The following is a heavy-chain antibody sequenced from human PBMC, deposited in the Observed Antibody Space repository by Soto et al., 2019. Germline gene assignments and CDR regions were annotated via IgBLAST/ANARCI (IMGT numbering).Heavy chain of an antibody. D-gene: IGHD3-22*01. Sequence: PSETLSLTCTVSGGSISSDDYYWSWIRQAPGRGLEWIGYIHSSGSIYYNPSLKRRATMSIDTAGNQFSLKVSSVTVADKAVDYCARDLDGLHDDTSGPFPRPGWGQGTLVTVSS. J-gene: IGHJ1*01. CDR2: IHSSGSI. CDR3: ARDLDGLHDDTSGPFPRPG. CDR1: GGSISSDDYY. V-gene: IGHV4-30-4*01.